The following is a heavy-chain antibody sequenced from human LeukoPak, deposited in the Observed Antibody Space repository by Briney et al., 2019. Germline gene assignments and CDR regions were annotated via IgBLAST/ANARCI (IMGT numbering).Heavy chain of an antibody. V-gene: IGHV3-7*01. CDR1: GFTFSSYG. CDR3: AREGAAAGYDAFDI. D-gene: IGHD6-13*01. CDR2: IKQDGSEK. Sequence: GRSLRLSCAASGFTFSSYGMHWVRQAPGKGLEWVANIKQDGSEKYYVDSVKGRFTISRDNAKNSLYLQMNSLRAEDTAVYYCAREGAAAGYDAFDIWGQGTMVTVSS. J-gene: IGHJ3*02.